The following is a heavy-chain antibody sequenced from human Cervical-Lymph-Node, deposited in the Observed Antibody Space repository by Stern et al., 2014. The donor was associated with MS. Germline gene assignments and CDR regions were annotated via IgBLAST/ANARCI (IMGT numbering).Heavy chain of an antibody. CDR1: GFTFRRYW. CDR2: INSDGNIT. D-gene: IGHD4-17*01. CDR3: TTLPFTVTTASYTYGMDV. J-gene: IGHJ6*02. V-gene: IGHV3-74*01. Sequence: EVQLVESGGGLVQPGGSLRLSCVASGFTFRRYWMHWVRQAPGKGLVWVSRINSDGNITNYADSVKGRFTISRDNAKNTLYLQMNSLRADDTAVYYCTTLPFTVTTASYTYGMDVWGQGTTVTVSS.